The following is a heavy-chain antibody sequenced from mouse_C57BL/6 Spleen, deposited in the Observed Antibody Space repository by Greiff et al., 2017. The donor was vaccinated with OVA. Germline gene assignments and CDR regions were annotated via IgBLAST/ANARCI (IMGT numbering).Heavy chain of an antibody. D-gene: IGHD2-1*01. Sequence: EVKLQESGAELVRPGASVKLSCTASGFNIKDYYMHWVKQRPEQGLEWIGRIDPEDGDTEYAPKFQGKATMTADTSSNTAYLQLSSLTSEDTAVYYCTRGYYGNYVYFDYWGQGTTLTVSS. CDR3: TRGYYGNYVYFDY. CDR1: GFNIKDYY. V-gene: IGHV14-1*01. J-gene: IGHJ2*01. CDR2: IDPEDGDT.